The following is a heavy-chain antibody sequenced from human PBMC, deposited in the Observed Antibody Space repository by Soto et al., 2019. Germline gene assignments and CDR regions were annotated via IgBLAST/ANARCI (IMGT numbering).Heavy chain of an antibody. CDR2: MSSDGSNT. J-gene: IGHJ4*02. CDR3: TKSHSTAVVPYYLDS. D-gene: IGHD2-15*01. Sequence: QVRLVESGGGVVQPGTSLRLSCAASGFTFSSYAINWVRQAPGQGLEWVAFMSSDGSNTFYADSVRGLFTVTRDNSKSSMYLEMNGLMPEDTAVYYCTKSHSTAVVPYYLDSWGQGTLVTVSS. V-gene: IGHV3-30*18. CDR1: GFTFSSYA.